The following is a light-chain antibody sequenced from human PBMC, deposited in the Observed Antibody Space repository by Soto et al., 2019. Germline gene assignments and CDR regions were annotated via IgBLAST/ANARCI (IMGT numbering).Light chain of an antibody. CDR3: HQYDSYSWT. Sequence: DIQMTQSPSTLSASVGDRVTITCRASQSISSRLAWYQQKPGKVPKLLIYKASSLESGVPSRFSGSGSGTEFTLTISRLQPDDFATYYCHQYDSYSWTFGQGTKVEI. J-gene: IGKJ1*01. V-gene: IGKV1-5*03. CDR2: KAS. CDR1: QSISSR.